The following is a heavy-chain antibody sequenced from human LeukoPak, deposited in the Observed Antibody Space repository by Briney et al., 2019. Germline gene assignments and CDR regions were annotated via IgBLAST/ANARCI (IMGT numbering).Heavy chain of an antibody. D-gene: IGHD6-13*01. V-gene: IGHV3-11*01. CDR3: ARVFGGLSVAAAGPNY. J-gene: IGHJ4*02. CDR1: GFTLSDCY. Sequence: GGSVRLSCRASGFTLSDCYVRGLRQARGKALEGGSYISTSGSTIYYADSLTGRFTITRHNAKNSLYLQMNSLRAEDTAVYYCARVFGGLSVAAAGPNYWGQGTLVTVSA. CDR2: ISTSGSTI.